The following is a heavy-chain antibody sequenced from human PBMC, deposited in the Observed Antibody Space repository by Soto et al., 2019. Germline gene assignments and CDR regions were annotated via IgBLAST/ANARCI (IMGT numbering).Heavy chain of an antibody. Sequence: EVQLVESGGGLVQPGGSLRLSCAASGFTFSSYWMSWVRQAPGKGLEWVANIKGDGSGTYYVDSMRGRFTISRDNAKNSLYRQINTLRAEDTAVYFCAREDTVATLRFWGQGTLVTVSS. CDR1: GFTFSSYW. CDR3: AREDTVATLRF. D-gene: IGHD2-21*02. J-gene: IGHJ4*02. V-gene: IGHV3-7*03. CDR2: IKGDGSGT.